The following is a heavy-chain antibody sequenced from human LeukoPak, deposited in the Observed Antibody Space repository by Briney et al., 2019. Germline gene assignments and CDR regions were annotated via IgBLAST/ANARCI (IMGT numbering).Heavy chain of an antibody. CDR3: ARGASYVTSQWFDP. Sequence: GGSLRLSCTASGFTFGDYAMNWFRQAPGKGLEWVANIKQDGSEKYYVDSVKGRFTISRDNAKNSLYLQMNSLRAEDTAVYYCARGASYVTSQWFDPWGQGTQVTVSS. CDR1: GFTFGDYA. CDR2: IKQDGSEK. V-gene: IGHV3-7*01. D-gene: IGHD2-21*02. J-gene: IGHJ5*02.